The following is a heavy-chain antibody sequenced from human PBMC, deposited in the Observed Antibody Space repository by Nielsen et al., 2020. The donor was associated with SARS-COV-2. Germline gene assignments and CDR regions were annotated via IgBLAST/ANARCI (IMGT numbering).Heavy chain of an antibody. CDR2: INPSGGST. Sequence: ASVKVSCKASGYTFTSYYMHWVRQAPGQGLEWMGIINPSGGSTSYAQKFQGRVTMTRDTSTSTVYMELSSLSFEDTAVYYCASPGGGVEYWGQGTLVTVSS. CDR1: GYTFTSYY. V-gene: IGHV1-46*01. CDR3: ASPGGGVEY. J-gene: IGHJ4*02. D-gene: IGHD2-15*01.